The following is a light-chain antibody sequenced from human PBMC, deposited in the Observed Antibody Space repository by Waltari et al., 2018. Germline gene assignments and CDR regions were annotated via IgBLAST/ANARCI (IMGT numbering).Light chain of an antibody. CDR2: MDN. J-gene: IGLJ2*01. Sequence: QSVLTQPPSVSGTPGQRVTISCSGSSSNIGRNFVYWYQQLPGTAPKLLIYMDNRRPSGVPVLFSGSKSGPSASLAISGLRSEDEGNYYCAAWDDSLSGFVLFGGGTKVTVL. CDR1: SSNIGRNF. V-gene: IGLV1-47*01. CDR3: AAWDDSLSGFVL.